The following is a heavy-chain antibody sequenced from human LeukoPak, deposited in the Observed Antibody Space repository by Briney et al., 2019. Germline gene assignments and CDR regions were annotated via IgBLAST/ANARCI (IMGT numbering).Heavy chain of an antibody. J-gene: IGHJ6*02. CDR2: INSDGSST. Sequence: GGSLRLSCAASGFTFSSYWMHWVRQAPGKGLVWVPRINSDGSSTSYADSVKGRFTISRDNAKNTLYLQMNSLRAEDTAVYYCARDPLVYDFWSGYYENYYYYGMDVWGQGTTVTVSS. CDR1: GFTFSSYW. CDR3: ARDPLVYDFWSGYYENYYYYGMDV. D-gene: IGHD3-3*01. V-gene: IGHV3-74*01.